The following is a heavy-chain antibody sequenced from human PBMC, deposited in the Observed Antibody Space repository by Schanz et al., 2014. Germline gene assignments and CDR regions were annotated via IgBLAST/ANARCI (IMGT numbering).Heavy chain of an antibody. CDR1: RFTFSDYW. V-gene: IGHV3-11*06. CDR2: ITTSTSYT. CDR3: ARLGRMGAFDI. D-gene: IGHD2-8*01. J-gene: IGHJ3*02. Sequence: VQLVESGGGLVQPGGSLRLSCAASRFTFSDYWMSWVRQAPGKGLEWISYITTSTSYTNYADSVKGRFTISRDNAKKSLFLQMNSLRAEDTAVYYCARLGRMGAFDIWGQGTMVTVSS.